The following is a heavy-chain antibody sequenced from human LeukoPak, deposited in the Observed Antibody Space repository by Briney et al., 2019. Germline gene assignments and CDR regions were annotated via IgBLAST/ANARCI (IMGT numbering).Heavy chain of an antibody. CDR3: ARQVVSFDY. D-gene: IGHD4-23*01. CDR1: GGSFSGYY. CDR2: INHSGST. J-gene: IGHJ4*02. V-gene: IGHV4-34*01. Sequence: SETLSLTCAVYGGSFSGYYWSWIRQPPGKGLEWIWEINHSGSTNYNPSLKSRVTISVDTSKNQFSLKLSSVTAADTAVYYCARQVVSFDYWGQGTLVTVSS.